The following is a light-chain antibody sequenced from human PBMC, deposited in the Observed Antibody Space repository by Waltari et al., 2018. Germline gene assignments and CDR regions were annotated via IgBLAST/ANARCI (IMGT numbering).Light chain of an antibody. CDR1: QSISTW. J-gene: IGKJ4*01. V-gene: IGKV1-5*03. Sequence: DIQMTQSPSTLSASVGDRITIPCRASQSISTWLAWYQQKPGKAPKLLIYKASNLESGVPSRFSGSGSGTEFTLTISSLQPDDFATYYCQQANSFPLTFGGGTKVDI. CDR2: KAS. CDR3: QQANSFPLT.